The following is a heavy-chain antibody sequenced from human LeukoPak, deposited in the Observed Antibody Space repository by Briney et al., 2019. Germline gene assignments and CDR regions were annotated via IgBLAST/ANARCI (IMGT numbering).Heavy chain of an antibody. CDR3: SRSLVS. Sequence: PGGSLRLSCAASGFTFRSSWMGWVRQAPGKGLEWVANMKEDGSETHYVDSVKGRFTISRDNAKNSLYLQMNSLRAEDTAIYYCSRSLVSWGQGTLVTVSS. CDR1: GFTFRSSW. J-gene: IGHJ5*02. V-gene: IGHV3-7*03. CDR2: MKEDGSET.